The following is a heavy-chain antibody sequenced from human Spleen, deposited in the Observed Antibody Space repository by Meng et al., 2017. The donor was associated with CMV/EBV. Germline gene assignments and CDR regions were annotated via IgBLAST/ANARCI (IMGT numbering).Heavy chain of an antibody. J-gene: IGHJ6*02. CDR2: INQDRSEK. CDR1: GFTFSNNW. D-gene: IGHD2-2*01. CDR3: VRDRRYCASTTCPYYYYGLDV. Sequence: GGSLRLSCAASGFTFSNNWMSWVRQAPGKGLEWVANINQDRSEKYYVDSVKGRFTISRDNAKNSVYLQMNTLRAEDTAVYYCVRDRRYCASTTCPYYYYGLDVWGQGTPVTVSS. V-gene: IGHV3-7*01.